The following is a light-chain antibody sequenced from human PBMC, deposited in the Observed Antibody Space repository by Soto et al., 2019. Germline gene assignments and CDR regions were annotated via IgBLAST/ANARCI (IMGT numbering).Light chain of an antibody. CDR1: QSISSY. V-gene: IGKV1-39*01. J-gene: IGKJ1*01. CDR2: AAS. CDR3: QHYNSYSEA. Sequence: DIQMTQSPSPLSASVGDRVTITCRASQSISSYLNWYQQKPGKAPKLLIYAASSLQSGVPSRFSGSGSGTDFTLTINSLQPEDFATYYCQHYNSYSEAFGQGTKVDIK.